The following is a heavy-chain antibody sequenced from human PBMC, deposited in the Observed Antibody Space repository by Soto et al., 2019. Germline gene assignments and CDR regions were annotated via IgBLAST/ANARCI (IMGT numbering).Heavy chain of an antibody. D-gene: IGHD5-12*01. CDR1: GGAFSNYS. J-gene: IGHJ4*02. Sequence: SESLSLSCTISGGAFSNYSRSWIRQRPGKGLECLGYIFNSGSAYYNPSLRSRMTISIDTSKDEFSLTLSSVTAADTAVYFCARGDSGYDYNFDYWGQGISVTVSS. CDR3: ARGDSGYDYNFDY. V-gene: IGHV4-59*12. CDR2: IFNSGSA.